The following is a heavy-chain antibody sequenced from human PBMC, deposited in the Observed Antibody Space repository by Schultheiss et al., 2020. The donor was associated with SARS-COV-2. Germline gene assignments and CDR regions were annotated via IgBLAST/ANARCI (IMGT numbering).Heavy chain of an antibody. CDR3: ARDRGTVTMGYYFDY. CDR2: IIPIFGTA. CDR1: GYTFTSYG. D-gene: IGHD4-17*01. J-gene: IGHJ4*02. V-gene: IGHV1-69*13. Sequence: SVKVSCKASGYTFTSYGISWVRQAPGQGLEWMGGIIPIFGTANYAQKFQGRVTITADESTSTAYMELSSLRSEDTAVYYCARDRGTVTMGYYFDYWGQGTLVTVSS.